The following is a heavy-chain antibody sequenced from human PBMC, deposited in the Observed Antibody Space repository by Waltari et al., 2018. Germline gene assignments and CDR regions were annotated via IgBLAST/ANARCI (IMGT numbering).Heavy chain of an antibody. D-gene: IGHD3-10*01. CDR1: GGTFSSYA. V-gene: IGHV1-69*08. J-gene: IGHJ4*02. CDR3: ATVDYYGSGSYRIYFDY. Sequence: QVQLVQSGAEVKKPGSSVKVSCKASGGTFSSYAISWVRQAPGQGLEWMGRIIPIFGTANYAQKFQGRVTITADTSTDTAYMELSSLRSEDTAVYYCATVDYYGSGSYRIYFDYWGQGTLVTVSS. CDR2: IIPIFGTA.